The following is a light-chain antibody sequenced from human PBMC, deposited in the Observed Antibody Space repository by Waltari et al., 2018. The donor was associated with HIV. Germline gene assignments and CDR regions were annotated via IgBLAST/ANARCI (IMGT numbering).Light chain of an antibody. CDR1: SSNIGAGYD. CDR3: QSYDSSLSGFV. Sequence: HSVLTQPPSVSGAPGQWVTISCTGSSSNIGAGYDVHWYQHLPGTSPKLLIYGNTNRPSGVPDRFSGSKSGTSASLAITGLQAEDEADYYCQSYDSSLSGFVFGTGTKVTVL. J-gene: IGLJ1*01. V-gene: IGLV1-40*01. CDR2: GNT.